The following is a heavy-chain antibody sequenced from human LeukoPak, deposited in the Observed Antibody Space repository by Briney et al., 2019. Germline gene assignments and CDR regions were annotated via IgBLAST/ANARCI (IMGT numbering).Heavy chain of an antibody. V-gene: IGHV1-2*02. Sequence: GASVKVSCKASGYTFTGYYMHWVRQAPGQGLEWMGWINPNSGGTNYAQKFQGRVTMTRDKSISTAYMELSRLRSDDTAVYYCAGDHTNSGLIDYWGQGTLVTVSS. CDR3: AGDHTNSGLIDY. J-gene: IGHJ4*02. CDR1: GYTFTGYY. CDR2: INPNSGGT. D-gene: IGHD6-19*01.